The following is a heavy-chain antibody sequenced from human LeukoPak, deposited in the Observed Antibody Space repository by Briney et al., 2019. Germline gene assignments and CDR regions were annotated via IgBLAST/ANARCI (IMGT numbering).Heavy chain of an antibody. CDR2: ISASGGGR. D-gene: IGHD2-2*01. Sequence: PGGSLRLSCAASGFALSNFAITWVRQAPGKGLEWVSVISASGGGRYYADSVKGRFTISRDNSKDTLYLQMDSLRAEDTAVYFCAKQAAGSSTWYSLHFDYWGQGALVTVSA. CDR1: GFALSNFA. V-gene: IGHV3-23*01. J-gene: IGHJ4*02. CDR3: AKQAAGSSTWYSLHFDY.